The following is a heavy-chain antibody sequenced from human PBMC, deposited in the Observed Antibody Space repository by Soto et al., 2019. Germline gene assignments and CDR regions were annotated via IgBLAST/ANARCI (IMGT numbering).Heavy chain of an antibody. J-gene: IGHJ5*02. Sequence: PSEPLSLTCTVSGSSIISSDFYWCWVRQPPGKGLEWIGSIFYLGSSYYNPSLKSRVTMSVDTSKNQFSLRLRSVTAADTALYFCAIEALSLRQNNWFAPSGRGVMVAVDS. V-gene: IGHV4-39*02. D-gene: IGHD3-16*01. CDR3: AIEALSLRQNNWFAP. CDR2: IFYLGSS. CDR1: GSSIISSDFY.